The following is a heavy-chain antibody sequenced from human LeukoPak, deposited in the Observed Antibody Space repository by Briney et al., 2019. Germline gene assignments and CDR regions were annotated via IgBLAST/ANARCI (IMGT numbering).Heavy chain of an antibody. J-gene: IGHJ3*01. CDR1: GFTFSYYS. V-gene: IGHV3-48*02. CDR2: SNTDGTI. CDR3: VRDRNYAFDF. Sequence: PGGSLRLSCAASGFTFSYYSMNWVRQAPGKGLEWISYSNTDGTISYADSVKGRFTISRDNAENSQYLQMNSLRDEDTAVYFCVRDRNYAFDFWGQGTMVTVSS.